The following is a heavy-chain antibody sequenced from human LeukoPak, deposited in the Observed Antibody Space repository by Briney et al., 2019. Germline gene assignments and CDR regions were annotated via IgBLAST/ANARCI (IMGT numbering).Heavy chain of an antibody. CDR3: ARDYPTSGIVTIFDY. CDR1: GFTFNNYA. J-gene: IGHJ4*02. V-gene: IGHV3-23*01. Sequence: QTGGSLRLSCASSGFTFNNYAMTWVRQAPGKGLEWVSSITVSGGSTYCVDSVKGRFTISRDNSKNTLYLQMSGLRAEDTAVYYCARDYPTSGIVTIFDYWGQGTLVTVSS. D-gene: IGHD1-1*01. CDR2: ITVSGGST.